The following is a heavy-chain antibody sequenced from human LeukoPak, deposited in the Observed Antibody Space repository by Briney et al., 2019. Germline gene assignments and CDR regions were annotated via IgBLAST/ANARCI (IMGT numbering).Heavy chain of an antibody. Sequence: ASVKVSCKASGYTFSSYYMHWVRQAPGQGLEWMGVINPSGGSTTYAQKFQGRLTMTRDTSTSTVYMELSSLRSEDTAVYYCAGDRDHSGFYYFDYWGQGTQVTVSS. J-gene: IGHJ4*02. CDR1: GYTFSSYY. D-gene: IGHD3-10*01. CDR2: INPSGGST. V-gene: IGHV1-46*01. CDR3: AGDRDHSGFYYFDY.